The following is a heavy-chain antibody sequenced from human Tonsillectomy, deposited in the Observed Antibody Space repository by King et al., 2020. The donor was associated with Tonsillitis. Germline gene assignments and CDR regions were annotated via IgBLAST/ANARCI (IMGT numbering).Heavy chain of an antibody. Sequence: VQLVESGGGVVQPGRSLRLSCAASGFTFSSYGMHWVRQAPGKGLEWVAVISYDGSNKYYADSVKGRFTISRDNSKNTLYLQMNSLRTEDTAVYYCAKDIEELLHYYYYGMDVWGQGTTVTVSS. CDR1: GFTFSSYG. D-gene: IGHD3-10*01. CDR3: AKDIEELLHYYYYGMDV. J-gene: IGHJ6*02. V-gene: IGHV3-30*18. CDR2: ISYDGSNK.